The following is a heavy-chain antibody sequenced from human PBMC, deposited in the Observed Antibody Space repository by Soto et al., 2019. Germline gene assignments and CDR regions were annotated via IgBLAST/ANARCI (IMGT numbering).Heavy chain of an antibody. CDR3: ASPGIFFEGLLTIQLDY. Sequence: QVQLVESGGGVVQPGRSLRLSCAASGFTFSSYAMHWVRQAPGKGLEWVAVISYDGSKKYYADSVKGRFTISRDNTTNTLYLQISSLRAEDTAVSYCASPGIFFEGLLTIQLDYWGQGTLVTVSS. V-gene: IGHV3-30-3*01. CDR1: GFTFSSYA. CDR2: ISYDGSKK. D-gene: IGHD3-3*01. J-gene: IGHJ4*02.